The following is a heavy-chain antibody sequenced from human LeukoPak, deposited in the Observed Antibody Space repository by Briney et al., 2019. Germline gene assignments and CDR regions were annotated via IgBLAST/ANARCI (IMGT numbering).Heavy chain of an antibody. CDR3: ARGGWELELDY. CDR2: IYTSGST. V-gene: IGHV4-59*01. Sequence: SETLSLTCTVTGGSISNYYWSWIRQPPGKGLEWIGYIYTSGSTNCSPSLKSRVTMSVDTSKNRFSLKLSSVTAADTAVYYCARGGWELELDYWGQGILVTVSS. CDR1: GGSISNYY. D-gene: IGHD1-26*01. J-gene: IGHJ4*02.